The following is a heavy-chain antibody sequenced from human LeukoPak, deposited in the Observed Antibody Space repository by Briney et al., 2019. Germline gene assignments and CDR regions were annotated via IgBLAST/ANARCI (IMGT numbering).Heavy chain of an antibody. Sequence: PSETLSLTCTVSGGSISSYYWSWIRQPPGKGLEWIGYIYYSGSTNYNPSLKSRVTISVDTSKNQFSLKLSSVTAADTAVYYCAREIDYGGNPGAFDIWGQGTMVTVSS. CDR2: IYYSGST. V-gene: IGHV4-59*01. J-gene: IGHJ3*02. CDR3: AREIDYGGNPGAFDI. CDR1: GGSISSYY. D-gene: IGHD4-23*01.